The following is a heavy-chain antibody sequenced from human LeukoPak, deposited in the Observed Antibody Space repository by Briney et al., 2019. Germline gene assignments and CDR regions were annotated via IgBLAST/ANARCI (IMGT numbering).Heavy chain of an antibody. V-gene: IGHV3-30*07. Sequence: GGSLRLSCAASGFTFSSYAMHWVRQAPGKGLEWVAVIWYDGSNKYYADSVKGRFTTSRDNSKNTLYLPMNSLRAEDTAVYYCARDGGYYYDSSGYYEFFDYWGQGTLVTVSS. CDR3: ARDGGYYYDSSGYYEFFDY. D-gene: IGHD3-22*01. CDR2: IWYDGSNK. J-gene: IGHJ4*02. CDR1: GFTFSSYA.